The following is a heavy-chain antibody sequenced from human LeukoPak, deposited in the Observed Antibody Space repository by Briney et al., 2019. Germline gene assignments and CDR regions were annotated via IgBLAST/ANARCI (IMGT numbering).Heavy chain of an antibody. CDR3: ARDYSSGWYGAFDI. J-gene: IGHJ3*02. Sequence: SETLSLTCAVYGGSFSCYYWSWIRQPPGKGLEWIGEINHSGSTNYNPSLKSRVTISVDTSKNQFSLKLSSVTAADTAVYYCARDYSSGWYGAFDIWGQGTMVTVSS. CDR2: INHSGST. V-gene: IGHV4-34*01. CDR1: GGSFSCYY. D-gene: IGHD6-19*01.